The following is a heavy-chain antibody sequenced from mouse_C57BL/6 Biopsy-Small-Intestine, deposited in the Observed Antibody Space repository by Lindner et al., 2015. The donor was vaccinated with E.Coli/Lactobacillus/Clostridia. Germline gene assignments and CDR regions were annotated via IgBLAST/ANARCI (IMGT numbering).Heavy chain of an antibody. D-gene: IGHD2-2*01. Sequence: VQLQESGPELVKPGASVKISCKASGYAFSSSWMNWVKQRPGKGLEWIGRIYPGDGDTSYNGKFKGKATLTADKSSSTAYMQLSSLTSEDSAVYFCARESGYAAWFAYWGQGTLVTVSA. V-gene: IGHV1-82*01. CDR1: GYAFSSSW. CDR3: ARESGYAAWFAY. J-gene: IGHJ3*01. CDR2: IYPGDGDT.